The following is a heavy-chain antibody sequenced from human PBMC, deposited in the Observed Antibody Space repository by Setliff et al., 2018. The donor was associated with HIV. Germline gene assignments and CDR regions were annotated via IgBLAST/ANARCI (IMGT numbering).Heavy chain of an antibody. Sequence: LSLTCTVSAGSLTSHYWGWIRQPPGKGLEWIGSIFYTGGGIKYNPSLKSRVTISINTSKSQLSLRLESVTPADTAEYYCARGLDSGSYTATYFFDYWAQGPRSPSPQ. V-gene: IGHV4-59*11. D-gene: IGHD1-26*01. CDR1: AGSLTSHY. CDR2: IFYTGGGI. CDR3: ARGLDSGSYTATYFFDY. J-gene: IGHJ4*02.